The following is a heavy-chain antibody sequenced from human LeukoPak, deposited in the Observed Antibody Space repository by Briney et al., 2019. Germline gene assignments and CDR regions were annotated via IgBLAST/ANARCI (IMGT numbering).Heavy chain of an antibody. CDR2: INHSGST. V-gene: IGHV4-34*01. Sequence: SETLSLTCAVYGGSFSGYYWSWIRQPPGKGLEWIGEINHSGSTNYNPSLKSRVTISVDTSKNQFSLKLSSVTAADTAVYYCALDMVRGVRGGYWGQGTLVTVSS. CDR3: ALDMVRGVRGGY. CDR1: GGSFSGYY. D-gene: IGHD3-10*01. J-gene: IGHJ4*02.